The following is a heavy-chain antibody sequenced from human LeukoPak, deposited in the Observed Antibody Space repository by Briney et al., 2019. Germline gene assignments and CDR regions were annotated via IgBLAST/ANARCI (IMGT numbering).Heavy chain of an antibody. J-gene: IGHJ4*02. V-gene: IGHV3-21*01. CDR2: ISSSSSYI. D-gene: IGHD5-12*01. Sequence: GGSLRLSCAASGFTFSSYSMNWVRQAPGKGLEWVSSISSSSSYIYYADSVKGRFTISRDNAKNSLYLQMNSLRAEDTAVYYCARKRRGYSGYERGSYFDYWGQGTLVTVSS. CDR1: GFTFSSYS. CDR3: ARKRRGYSGYERGSYFDY.